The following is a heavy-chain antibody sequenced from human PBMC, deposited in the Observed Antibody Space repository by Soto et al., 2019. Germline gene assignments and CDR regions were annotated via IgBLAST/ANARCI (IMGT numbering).Heavy chain of an antibody. V-gene: IGHV3-30*18. CDR3: AKDANGITGTTNYFDY. CDR1: GFTFSSYG. J-gene: IGHJ4*02. D-gene: IGHD1-7*01. CDR2: ISYDGSNK. Sequence: GGSLRLSCAASGFTFSSYGMHWVRQAPGKGLEWVAVISYDGSNKYYADSVKGRFTISRDNSKNTLYLQTNSLRAEDTAVYYCAKDANGITGTTNYFDYWGQGTLVTVSS.